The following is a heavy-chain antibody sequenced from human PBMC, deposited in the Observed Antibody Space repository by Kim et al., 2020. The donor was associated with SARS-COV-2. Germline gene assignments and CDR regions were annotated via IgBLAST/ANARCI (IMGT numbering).Heavy chain of an antibody. CDR3: ARDSWVRVVFEYYYYGMDV. CDR2: IKQDGSEK. CDR1: GFTFSSYW. V-gene: IGHV3-7*01. D-gene: IGHD3-10*01. Sequence: GGSLRLSCAASGFTFSSYWMSWVRQAPGKGLEWVANIKQDGSEKYYVDSVKGRFTISRDNAKNSLYLQMNSLRAEDTAVYYCARDSWVRVVFEYYYYGMDVWGQGTTVTVSS. J-gene: IGHJ6*02.